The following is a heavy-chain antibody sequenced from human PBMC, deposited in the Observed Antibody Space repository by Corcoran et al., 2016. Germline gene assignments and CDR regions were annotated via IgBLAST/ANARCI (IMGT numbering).Heavy chain of an antibody. CDR3: ASNIVVVTAHYYYYGMDV. CDR1: GGTFSSYA. D-gene: IGHD2-21*02. CDR2: IIPIFGTA. V-gene: IGHV1-69*06. Sequence: QVQLVQSGAEVKKPGSSVKVSCKASGGTFSSYAISWVRQAPGQGLEWMGGIIPIFGTANYAQKFQGRVTITADKSTSTAYMELSSLRSEDTAVDYWASNIVVVTAHYYYYGMDVWGQGTTVTVSS. J-gene: IGHJ6*02.